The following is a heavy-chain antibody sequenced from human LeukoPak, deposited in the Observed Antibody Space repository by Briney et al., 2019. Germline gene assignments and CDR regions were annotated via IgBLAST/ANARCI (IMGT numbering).Heavy chain of an antibody. V-gene: IGHV3-74*01. CDR1: GFTFSSYW. CDR2: INSDGSST. J-gene: IGHJ5*02. CDR3: ASSNYYYDSSGYYYHWFDP. Sequence: GGSLRLSCAASGFTFSSYWTHWVRQAPGKGLVWVSRINSDGSSTSYADSVKGRFTISRDNAKNTLYLQMNSLRAEDTAVYYCASSNYYYDSSGYYYHWFDPWGQGTLVTVSS. D-gene: IGHD3-22*01.